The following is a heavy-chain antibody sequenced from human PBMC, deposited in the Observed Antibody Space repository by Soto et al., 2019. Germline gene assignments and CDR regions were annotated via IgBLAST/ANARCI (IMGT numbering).Heavy chain of an antibody. J-gene: IGHJ4*02. CDR2: INHSGST. V-gene: IGHV4-34*01. CDR3: ASDSPFRGVDY. D-gene: IGHD3-10*01. CDR1: GGSFSGYY. Sequence: SETLSLTCAVYGGSFSGYYWSWIRQPPGKGLEWIGEINHSGSTNYNPSLKSRVTISVDTSKNQFSLKLSSVTAADTAVYYCASDSPFRGVDYWGQGTLVTVSS.